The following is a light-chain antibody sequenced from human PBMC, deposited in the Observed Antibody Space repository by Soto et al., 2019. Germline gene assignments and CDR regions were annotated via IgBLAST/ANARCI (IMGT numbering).Light chain of an antibody. CDR3: QQYDNLPIT. CDR1: QDISNY. J-gene: IGKJ4*01. V-gene: IGKV1-33*01. Sequence: DIQMTQSPSSLSASVEDRVTITCQASQDISNYLNWYQQKPGKAPKLLIYDASNLETGVPSRFSGSGSGTDFTFTISSLQPEDIATYYCQQYDNLPITFGGGTKVEIK. CDR2: DAS.